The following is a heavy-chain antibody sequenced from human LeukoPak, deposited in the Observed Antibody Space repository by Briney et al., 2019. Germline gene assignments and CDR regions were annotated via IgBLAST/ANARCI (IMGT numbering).Heavy chain of an antibody. CDR2: IYYSGST. Sequence: GSLRLSCAVSGFTVSSNYMSWIRQPPGKGLEWIGSIYYSGSTYYNPSLKSRVTISVDTSKNQFSLKLSSVTAADTAVYYCATVIIAAAGQYFDYWGQGTLVTVSS. D-gene: IGHD6-13*01. CDR3: ATVIIAAAGQYFDY. CDR1: GFTVSSNY. J-gene: IGHJ4*02. V-gene: IGHV4-59*05.